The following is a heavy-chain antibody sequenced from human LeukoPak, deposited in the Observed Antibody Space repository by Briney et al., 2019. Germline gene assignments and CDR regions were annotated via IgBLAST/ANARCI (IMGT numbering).Heavy chain of an antibody. J-gene: IGHJ4*02. CDR3: ARGGGVVVVPTILFDY. D-gene: IGHD2-15*01. Sequence: SETLSLTCAVYGGPFSNFYWSWVRQPPGKGLEWIGEINHSGSTNYNPSLKSRVTISVDTSKNQFSLKLSSVTAADTAVYYCARGGGVVVVPTILFDYWGQGTLVTVSS. CDR1: GGPFSNFY. V-gene: IGHV4-34*01. CDR2: INHSGST.